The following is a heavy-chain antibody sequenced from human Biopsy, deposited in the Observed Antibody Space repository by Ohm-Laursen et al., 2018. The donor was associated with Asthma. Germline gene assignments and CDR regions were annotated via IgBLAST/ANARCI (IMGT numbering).Heavy chain of an antibody. Sequence: TLSLTCTVSGDSITSGGCCWNWIRQPPGKGLEWIGYIHHSGTSYFNPSLKSRASFSRDTSKNQFSLRLSSVTAADTALYYCARIPRRSGSYFVDYWGQGTLVTVSS. D-gene: IGHD3-22*01. V-gene: IGHV4-31*02. CDR3: ARIPRRSGSYFVDY. CDR2: IHHSGTS. J-gene: IGHJ4*02. CDR1: GDSITSGGCC.